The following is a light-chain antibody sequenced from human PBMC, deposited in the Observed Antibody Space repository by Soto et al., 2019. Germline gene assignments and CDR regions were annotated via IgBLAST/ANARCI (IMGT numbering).Light chain of an antibody. CDR1: QSISSW. J-gene: IGKJ1*01. CDR2: KAS. CDR3: QQYKVIWT. V-gene: IGKV1-5*03. Sequence: DIQMTQSPSTLSASVGDRVTITCRASQSISSWLAWYQQKPGQAPKLLIYKASTLQSGVPSRFSGSGSGTNFPLALCGLQLDVSATFFCQQYKVIWTFGQGTKVDIK.